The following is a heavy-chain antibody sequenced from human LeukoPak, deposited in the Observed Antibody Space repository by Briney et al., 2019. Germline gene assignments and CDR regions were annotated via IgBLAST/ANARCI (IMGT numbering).Heavy chain of an antibody. Sequence: SVKVSRKASVGTFSSYAISWVRQAPGQGLEWMGRIIPIFGTANYAQKFQGRVTIPADKSTSTDYMELSSLRSEDTAVYYCARQTLDYWGQGTLVSVPS. V-gene: IGHV1-69*06. J-gene: IGHJ4*02. CDR1: VGTFSSYA. CDR2: IIPIFGTA. CDR3: ARQTLDY.